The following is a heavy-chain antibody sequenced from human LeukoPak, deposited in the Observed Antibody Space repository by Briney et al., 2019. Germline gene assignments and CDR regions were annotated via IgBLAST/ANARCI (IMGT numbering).Heavy chain of an antibody. CDR1: GGSISNNY. CDR3: AKYGGSGWVIDY. J-gene: IGHJ4*02. V-gene: IGHV4-59*08. CDR2: IYYTGGT. Sequence: SETLSLTCTVSGGSISNNYWTWIRQPPGKGLEYIGYIYYTGGTNYNPSLKSRVTISVDTSKDQFSLKLSSVTAADTAVYFCAKYGGSGWVIDYWGQGTLVTVSS. D-gene: IGHD6-19*01.